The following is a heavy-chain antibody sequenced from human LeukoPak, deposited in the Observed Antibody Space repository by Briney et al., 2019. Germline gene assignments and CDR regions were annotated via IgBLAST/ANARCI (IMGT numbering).Heavy chain of an antibody. D-gene: IGHD3-16*02. V-gene: IGHV3-30-3*01. Sequence: GGSLRLSCAASGFTFSNYAMHWVRQAPGKGLEWVAMISYDESNQYYVDSVKGRFTISRDNSKKSLYLQMNGLRPDDTALYYCAREGAIVGNAFDLWGLGTMVIVSS. CDR3: AREGAIVGNAFDL. J-gene: IGHJ3*01. CDR1: GFTFSNYA. CDR2: ISYDESNQ.